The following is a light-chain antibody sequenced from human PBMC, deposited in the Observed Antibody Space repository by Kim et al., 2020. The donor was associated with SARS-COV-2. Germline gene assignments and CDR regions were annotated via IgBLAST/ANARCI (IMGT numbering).Light chain of an antibody. Sequence: GDTVTISCRASQSIHNYVNWYQHKPGQAPKVLISAASSLQSGAPSRFRGSGSETDFTLSISSLQPEDFATYYCQQSYSTLPLSFGGGTKVDIK. CDR1: QSIHNY. CDR2: AAS. CDR3: QQSYSTLPLS. J-gene: IGKJ4*01. V-gene: IGKV1-39*01.